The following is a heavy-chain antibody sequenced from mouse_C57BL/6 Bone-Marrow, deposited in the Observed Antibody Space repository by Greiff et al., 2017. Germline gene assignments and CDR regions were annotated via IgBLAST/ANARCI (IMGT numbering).Heavy chain of an antibody. CDR3: AKRGYYGFAY. CDR1: GYTFTSYW. V-gene: IGHV1-69*01. CDR2: IDPSDSYT. J-gene: IGHJ3*01. Sequence: VQLQQPGAELVMPGASVKLSCKASGYTFTSYWMHWVKQRPGQGLEWIGEIDPSDSYTNYNQKFKGKSTLTVDKSSSTAYMQLSSLTSEDSAVYYCAKRGYYGFAYWCRGTLVTVSA. D-gene: IGHD1-1*01.